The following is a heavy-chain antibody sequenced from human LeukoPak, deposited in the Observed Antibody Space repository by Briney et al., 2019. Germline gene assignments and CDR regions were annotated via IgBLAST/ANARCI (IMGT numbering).Heavy chain of an antibody. Sequence: GGSLRLSCAASGFTFNSYWMSWVRQAPGKGLEWVANIKQDGSEKYYMDSVKGRFTISRDNAKNSLYLQMNSLRAEDTAVYYCARYSGSYEVNYYYYYGMDVWGQGTTVTVSS. CDR2: IKQDGSEK. D-gene: IGHD1-26*01. V-gene: IGHV3-7*03. CDR3: ARYSGSYEVNYYYYYGMDV. J-gene: IGHJ6*02. CDR1: GFTFNSYW.